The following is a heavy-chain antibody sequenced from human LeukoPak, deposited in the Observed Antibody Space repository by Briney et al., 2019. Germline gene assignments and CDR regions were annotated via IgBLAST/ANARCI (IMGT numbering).Heavy chain of an antibody. Sequence: SETLSLTCTVSGGSISSYYWSWIRQPPGKGLEWIGYIYYSGSTNYNPSLKSRVTISVDTSKNKFSLKLSSVTAADTAVYYCARHGYSSGWYDGTIDYWGQGTLVTVSS. CDR2: IYYSGST. CDR3: ARHGYSSGWYDGTIDY. D-gene: IGHD6-19*01. CDR1: GGSISSYY. V-gene: IGHV4-59*08. J-gene: IGHJ4*02.